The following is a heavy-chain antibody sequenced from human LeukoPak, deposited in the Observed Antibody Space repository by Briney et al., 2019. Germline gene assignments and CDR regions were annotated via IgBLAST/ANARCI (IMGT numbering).Heavy chain of an antibody. D-gene: IGHD6-13*01. CDR1: GGSISSYY. CDR3: AREKSPGRGQPFDY. Sequence: PSETLSLTCTVSGGSISSYYWSWIRQPPGKGLEWIGFIYYSGNTNYNPSLQSRVTISLDTSKNQFSLRLSSVTAADTAVYYCAREKSPGRGQPFDYWGRGALVTVSS. J-gene: IGHJ4*02. CDR2: IYYSGNT. V-gene: IGHV4-59*01.